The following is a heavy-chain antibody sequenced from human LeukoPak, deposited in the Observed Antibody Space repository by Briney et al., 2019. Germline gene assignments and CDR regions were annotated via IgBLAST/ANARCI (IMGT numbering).Heavy chain of an antibody. CDR3: ARDPSYRITMVRGVPAYYYMDV. Sequence: EASVKVSCKASGGTFSSYAINWVRQAPGQGLEWMGGIIPIFGTSNYAQKFQGRVTITADKSTSTAYMELSSLRSEDTAVYYCARDPSYRITMVRGVPAYYYMDVWGKGTTVTVSS. J-gene: IGHJ6*03. V-gene: IGHV1-69*06. CDR1: GGTFSSYA. D-gene: IGHD3-10*01. CDR2: IIPIFGTS.